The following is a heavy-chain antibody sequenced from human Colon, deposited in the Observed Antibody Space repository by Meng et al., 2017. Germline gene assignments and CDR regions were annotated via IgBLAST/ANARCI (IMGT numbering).Heavy chain of an antibody. CDR3: ARDDGVNSAVY. CDR2: IWYDGSNK. CDR1: GFSFSTYG. V-gene: IGHV3-33*01. D-gene: IGHD4-23*01. J-gene: IGHJ4*02. Sequence: QAPLVESGGGVVQPGRSLLVSCAASGFSFSTYGMHWVRQAPGKGLEWLAVIWYDGSNKYYADSVKGRFTVSRDNPKNTVYLQMNSLRAEDTAVYYCARDDGVNSAVYWGQGTLVTVSS.